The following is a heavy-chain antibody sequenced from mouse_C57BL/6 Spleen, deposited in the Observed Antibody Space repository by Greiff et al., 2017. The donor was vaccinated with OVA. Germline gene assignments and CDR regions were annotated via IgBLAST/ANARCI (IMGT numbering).Heavy chain of an antibody. Sequence: QVQLQQPGAELVKPGASVKMSCKASGYTFTSYWITWVKQRPGQGLEWIGDIYPGSGSTNYNEKFKSKATLTVDTSSSTAYMQLSSLTSEDSAVYYCARSGDDYDVGWFAYWGQGTLVTVSA. CDR1: GYTFTSYW. CDR3: ARSGDDYDVGWFAY. V-gene: IGHV1-55*01. D-gene: IGHD2-4*01. J-gene: IGHJ3*01. CDR2: IYPGSGST.